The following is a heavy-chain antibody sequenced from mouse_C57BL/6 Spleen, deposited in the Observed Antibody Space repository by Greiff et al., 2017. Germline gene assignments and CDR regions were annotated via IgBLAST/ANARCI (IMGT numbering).Heavy chain of an antibody. D-gene: IGHD2-3*01. CDR2: INPSSGYS. V-gene: IGHV1-7*01. CDR3: ARVYDLYYFDY. Sequence: VQLQESGAELAKPGASVKLSCKASGYTFTSYWMHWVKQRPGQGLEWIGYINPSSGYSKYNQKFKDKATLTADKSSSTAYMQLSSLTYEDAAVYYCARVYDLYYFDYWGQGTTLTVSS. CDR1: GYTFTSYW. J-gene: IGHJ2*01.